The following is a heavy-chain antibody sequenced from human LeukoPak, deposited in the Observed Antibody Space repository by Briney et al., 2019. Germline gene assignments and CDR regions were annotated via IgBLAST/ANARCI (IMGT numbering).Heavy chain of an antibody. J-gene: IGHJ4*02. CDR3: TTEVVAGLLRIVYYFDY. CDR2: IKSKTDGGTT. D-gene: IGHD1-26*01. V-gene: IGHV3-15*01. CDR1: GFPFSNAW. Sequence: GGSLRLSCAAWGFPFSNAWMRWVRQAPGKGLECVGRIKSKTDGGTTDHAEAGKGRFTISGDDSKNTLYLQMNSLKTDDTAVYYCTTEVVAGLLRIVYYFDYWGPGTLVTVSS.